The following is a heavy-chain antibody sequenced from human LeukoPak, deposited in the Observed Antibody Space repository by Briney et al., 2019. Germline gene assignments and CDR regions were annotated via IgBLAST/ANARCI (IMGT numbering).Heavy chain of an antibody. CDR2: ISSSSSTI. V-gene: IGHV3-48*01. CDR1: GFTFSSYS. D-gene: IGHD2-2*01. Sequence: GGSLRLSCAASGFTFSSYSMNWVRQAPGKGLEWVSYISSSSSTIYYADSVKGRFAISRDNAKNSLYLQMNSLRAEDTAVYYCARVRVVVVPAAPYYYYYMDVWAKGTTVTVSS. CDR3: ARVRVVVVPAAPYYYYYMDV. J-gene: IGHJ6*03.